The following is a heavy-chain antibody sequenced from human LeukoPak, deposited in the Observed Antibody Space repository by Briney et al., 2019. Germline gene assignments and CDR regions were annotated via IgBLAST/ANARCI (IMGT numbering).Heavy chain of an antibody. V-gene: IGHV4-38-2*02. CDR1: GYSISSGYY. J-gene: IGHJ6*04. CDR2: IYHSGST. CDR3: ARDYERVYYYYYGMDV. D-gene: IGHD3-16*01. Sequence: PSETLSLTCAVSGYSISSGYYWGWIRQPPGKGLEWIVSIYHSGSTYYNPSLKSRVTISVDTSKNQFSLKLSSVTAADTAVYYCARDYERVYYYYYGMDVWGKGTTVTVSS.